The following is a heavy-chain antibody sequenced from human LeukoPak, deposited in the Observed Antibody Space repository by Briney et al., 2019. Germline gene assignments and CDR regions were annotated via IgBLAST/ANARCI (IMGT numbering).Heavy chain of an antibody. V-gene: IGHV4-4*07. CDR2: IYTSRST. CDR3: ARGWGTVTSFDY. CDR1: GGSISSYY. J-gene: IGHJ4*02. Sequence: SETLSLTCTVPGGSISSYYWSWIRQPAGKGLEWIGRIYTSRSTNYNPSLKSRVTMSVDTSKNQFSLKLSSVTAADTAVYYCARGWGTVTSFDYWGQGTLVTVSS. D-gene: IGHD4-4*01.